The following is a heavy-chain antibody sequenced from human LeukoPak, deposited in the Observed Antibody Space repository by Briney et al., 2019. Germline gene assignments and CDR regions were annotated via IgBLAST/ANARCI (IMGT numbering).Heavy chain of an antibody. J-gene: IGHJ5*02. CDR3: ARDALGDSSGYNWFDP. Sequence: ASVKVSCKASGGTLSSYAISWVRQAPGQGLEWMGGIIPIFGTANYAQKFQGRVTITADESTSTAYMELSSLRSEDTAVYYCARDALGDSSGYNWFDPWGQGTLVTVSS. D-gene: IGHD3-22*01. CDR2: IIPIFGTA. CDR1: GGTLSSYA. V-gene: IGHV1-69*13.